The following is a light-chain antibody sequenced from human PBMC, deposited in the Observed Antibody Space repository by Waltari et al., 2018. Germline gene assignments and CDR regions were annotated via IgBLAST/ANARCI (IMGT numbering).Light chain of an antibody. CDR2: GNN. CDR3: QSHDSSLSGSV. CDR1: RSNLRAGYD. Sequence: QSVLTQPPSLSVTPGQRVTISCTGTRSNLRAGYDVHWYQQLPETAPKLLFYGNNNRPSGVPDRFSGSRSGTSASLAITGLQAADEADYYCQSHDSSLSGSVFGGGTKLTVL. V-gene: IGLV1-40*01. J-gene: IGLJ2*01.